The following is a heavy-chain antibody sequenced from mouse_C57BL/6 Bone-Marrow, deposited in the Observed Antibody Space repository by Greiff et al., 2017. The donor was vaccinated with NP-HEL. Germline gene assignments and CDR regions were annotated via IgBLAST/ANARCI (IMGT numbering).Heavy chain of an antibody. Sequence: VQLQQPGPVLVKPGASVKMSCKASGYTFTDYYMNWVKQSHGKSLEWIGVINPYNGGTSYNQKFKGKATLTVDKSSSTAYMELNSLTSEDSAVYYCARRVPKRYFDVWGTGTTVTVSS. D-gene: IGHD2-14*01. V-gene: IGHV1-19*01. CDR2: INPYNGGT. CDR3: ARRVPKRYFDV. J-gene: IGHJ1*03. CDR1: GYTFTDYY.